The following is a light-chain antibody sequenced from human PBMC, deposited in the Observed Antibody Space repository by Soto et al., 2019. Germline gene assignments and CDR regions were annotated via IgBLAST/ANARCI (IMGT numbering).Light chain of an antibody. CDR3: QQYNTYSPWT. CDR1: QIISSW. CDR2: DAS. Sequence: DIQMTQSPSTLSASVGDRVTITCRASQIISSWLAWYQQKPGKAPKLLIYDASSLESGVPSRFSGSGSETEFTLTTSSLQPDDFATYYCQQYNTYSPWTFGQGTKVDIK. V-gene: IGKV1-5*01. J-gene: IGKJ1*01.